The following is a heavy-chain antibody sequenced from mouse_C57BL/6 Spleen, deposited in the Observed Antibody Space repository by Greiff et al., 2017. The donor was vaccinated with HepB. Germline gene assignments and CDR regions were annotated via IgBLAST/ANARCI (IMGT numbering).Heavy chain of an antibody. CDR1: GFSLSTFGMG. D-gene: IGHD2-5*01. V-gene: IGHV8-8*01. CDR2: IWWDDDK. J-gene: IGHJ1*03. Sequence: QVTLKVSGPGILQPSQTLSLTCSFSGFSLSTFGMGVGWIRQPSGKGLEWLAHIWWDDDKYYNPALKSRRTISKDTSKNQVFLKIANVDTADTATYYCARTLLYSNYWYFDVWGTGTTVTVSS. CDR3: ARTLLYSNYWYFDV.